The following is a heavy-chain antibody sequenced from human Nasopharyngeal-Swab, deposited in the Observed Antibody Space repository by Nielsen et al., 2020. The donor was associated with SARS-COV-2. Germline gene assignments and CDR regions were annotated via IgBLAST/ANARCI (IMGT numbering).Heavy chain of an antibody. CDR3: AREFSSSYYYYYMDV. Sequence: SETLSLTCSASGGSTSSGTYYWSWIRQPAGKGLEWIGRIYTSGSANYNPSLKSRVTISVDTSKNQFSLKLSSVTAADTAVYYCAREFSSSYYYYYMDVWGKGTTVTVSS. J-gene: IGHJ6*03. V-gene: IGHV4-61*02. CDR2: IYTSGSA. CDR1: GGSTSSGTYY. D-gene: IGHD6-6*01.